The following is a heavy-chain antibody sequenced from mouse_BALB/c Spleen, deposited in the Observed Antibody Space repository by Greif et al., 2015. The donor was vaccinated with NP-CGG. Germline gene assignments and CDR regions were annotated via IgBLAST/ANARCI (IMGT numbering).Heavy chain of an antibody. CDR3: ASKGDSSGYAMDY. CDR2: ILPGSGST. V-gene: IGHV1-9*01. CDR1: GYTFSSYW. D-gene: IGHD3-2*01. Sequence: VKLMESGAELMKPGASVKISCKATGYTFSSYWIEWVKQRPGHGLEWIGEILPGSGSTNYNEKFKGKATFTADTSSNTAYMQLSSLTSEDSAVYYCASKGDSSGYAMDYGGQGTSVTVSS. J-gene: IGHJ4*01.